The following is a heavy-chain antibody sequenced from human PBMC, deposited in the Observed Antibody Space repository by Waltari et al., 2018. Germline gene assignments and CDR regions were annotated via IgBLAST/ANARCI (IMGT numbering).Heavy chain of an antibody. D-gene: IGHD3-3*01. CDR3: ARQSGESRSFDF. CDR1: GYDFNPYG. CDR2: IYPDDPQT. Sequence: EVHLVQSGAEVKKPGESLKISCQGSGYDFNPYGVGWVRQMPGKGLEWMGIIYPDDPQTTYSPSFEGQVTISADKSIATAYLQWGSLKASDTAIYYCARQSGESRSFDFWGQGTLVSVSS. J-gene: IGHJ4*02. V-gene: IGHV5-51*01.